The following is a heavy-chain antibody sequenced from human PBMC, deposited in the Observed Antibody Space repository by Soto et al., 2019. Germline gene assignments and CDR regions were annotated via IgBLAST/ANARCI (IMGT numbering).Heavy chain of an antibody. CDR3: TSLEWCGEFLLDS. J-gene: IGHJ4*02. D-gene: IGHD3-10*01. CDR2: IRSKANSYAT. V-gene: IGHV3-73*01. Sequence: EVQLVESGGGLVQPGGSLKLSCAASGFTFSGSAMHWVRQASGKGLEWVGRIRSKANSYATAYAASVKGRFTISRDDSKNTACLQMHSLKTEDTAVDYCTSLEWCGEFLLDSWGQGTLVTVSS. CDR1: GFTFSGSA.